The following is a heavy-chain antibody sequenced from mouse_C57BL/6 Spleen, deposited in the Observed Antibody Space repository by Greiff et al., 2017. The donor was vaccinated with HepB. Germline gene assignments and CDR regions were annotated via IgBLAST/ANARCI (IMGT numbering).Heavy chain of an antibody. V-gene: IGHV3-6*01. CDR2: ISYDGSN. D-gene: IGHD2-1*01. Sequence: VQLKESGPGLVKPSQSLSLTCSVTGYSITSGYYWNWIRQFPGNKLEWMGYISYDGSNNYNPSLKNRISITRDTSKNQVFLKLNSVTTEDTSTYYCARAVTYDYYAMDYWGQGTSVTVSS. CDR1: GYSITSGYY. J-gene: IGHJ4*01. CDR3: ARAVTYDYYAMDY.